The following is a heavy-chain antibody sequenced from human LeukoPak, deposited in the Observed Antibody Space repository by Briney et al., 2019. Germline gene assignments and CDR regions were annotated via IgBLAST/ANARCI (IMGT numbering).Heavy chain of an antibody. CDR3: ARRGKYCSSTSCYYYYYYGMDV. J-gene: IGHJ6*02. Sequence: PSETLSLTRAVYGGSFSGYYWSWIRQPPGKGLEWIGEVNHSGSTNYNPSLKSRVTISVDTSKNQFSLKLSSVTAADTAVYYCARRGKYCSSTSCYYYYYYGMDVWGQGTTVTVSS. CDR1: GGSFSGYY. V-gene: IGHV4-34*01. D-gene: IGHD2-2*01. CDR2: VNHSGST.